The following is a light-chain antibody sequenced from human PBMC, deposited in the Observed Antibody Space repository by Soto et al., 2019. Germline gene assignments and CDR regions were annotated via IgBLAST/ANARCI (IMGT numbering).Light chain of an antibody. V-gene: IGKV3-11*01. CDR2: DAS. J-gene: IGKJ1*01. CDR1: QSVGGD. CDR3: QQRSNWPPA. Sequence: ERVMTQSPATLSVSPGERATLSCRASQSVGGDLAWYQQKPGQAPRLLIYDASDRAPGVPARFSGSGSGTDFTLTISSLEPEDFAVYYCQQRSNWPPAFGQGTKVDIK.